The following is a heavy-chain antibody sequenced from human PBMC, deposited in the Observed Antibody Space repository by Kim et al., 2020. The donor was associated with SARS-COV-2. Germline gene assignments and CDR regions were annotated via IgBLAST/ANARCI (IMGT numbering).Heavy chain of an antibody. Sequence: ASVKVSCKTSGYTFTTRYLHWVRQAPGHGLEWMGRINPDSGVTDYAQRFQGRVTMTRDKSISTVYMELSSLRSDDTVVYYCARGNTETIDYWGQGTLVPVSS. CDR3: ARGNTETIDY. J-gene: IGHJ4*02. V-gene: IGHV1-2*05. CDR2: INPDSGVT. CDR1: GYTFTTRY.